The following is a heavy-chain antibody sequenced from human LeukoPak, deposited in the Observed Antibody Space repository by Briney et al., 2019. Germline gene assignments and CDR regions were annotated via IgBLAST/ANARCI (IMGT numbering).Heavy chain of an antibody. V-gene: IGHV3-7*01. CDR1: GFTFSSYW. D-gene: IGHD6-19*01. CDR2: IKQDGSEK. J-gene: IGHJ4*02. Sequence: GGSLRLSCAASGFTFSSYWMSWVRQAPGKGLEWVANIKQDGSEKYYADSVKGRFTISRDNSKNTLYLQMNSLRAEDTAVYYCARDLTGIAVAGTDFDYWGQGTLVTVSS. CDR3: ARDLTGIAVAGTDFDY.